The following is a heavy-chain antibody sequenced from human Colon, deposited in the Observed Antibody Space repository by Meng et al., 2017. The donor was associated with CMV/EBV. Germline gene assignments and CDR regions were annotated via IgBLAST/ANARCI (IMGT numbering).Heavy chain of an antibody. CDR3: VHRPPETGGLES. J-gene: IGHJ4*02. CDR2: INWNGGST. D-gene: IGHD1-14*01. V-gene: IGHV3-20*04. Sequence: GGSLRLSCAASGFTFDDYGMNWVRQSPGKGLQWVAGINWNGGSTGYADSVRGRFTISRDNAKNSLYLEINSLRAEDTALYYCVHRPPETGGLESWGQGTLVTVSS. CDR1: GFTFDDYG.